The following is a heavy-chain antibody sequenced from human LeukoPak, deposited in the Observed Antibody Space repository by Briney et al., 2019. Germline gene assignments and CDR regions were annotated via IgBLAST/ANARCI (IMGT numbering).Heavy chain of an antibody. CDR2: ISAYNGNT. CDR1: GYTFTSYG. D-gene: IGHD2-2*01. CDR3: ARTLPDIVVVPAAPPSFDY. Sequence: ASVKVSCEASGYTFTSYGISWVRQAPGQGLEWMGWISAYNGNTNYAQKLQGRVTMTTDTSTSTAYMELRSLRSDDTAVYYCARTLPDIVVVPAAPPSFDYWGQGTLVTVSS. V-gene: IGHV1-18*01. J-gene: IGHJ4*02.